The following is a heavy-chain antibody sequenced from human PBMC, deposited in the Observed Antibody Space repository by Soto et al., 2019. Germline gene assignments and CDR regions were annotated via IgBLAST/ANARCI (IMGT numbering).Heavy chain of an antibody. D-gene: IGHD6-13*01. CDR2: IYSGGST. J-gene: IGHJ4*02. Sequence: GGSLRLSCAASGFTVSSNYMSWVRQAPGKGLEWVSVIYSGGSTYYADSVKGRFTISRDNSKNTLYLQMNSLRAEDTAVYYCARDVLRYSSSWYSYWGQGTLVTVSS. CDR3: ARDVLRYSSSWYSY. V-gene: IGHV3-66*01. CDR1: GFTVSSNY.